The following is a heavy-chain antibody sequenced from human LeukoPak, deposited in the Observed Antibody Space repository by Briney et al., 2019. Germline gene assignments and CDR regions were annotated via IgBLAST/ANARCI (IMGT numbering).Heavy chain of an antibody. D-gene: IGHD3-22*01. CDR1: GHSFANYW. J-gene: IGHJ4*02. V-gene: IGHV5-51*01. CDR3: GRAAPYYYDSSGYAD. Sequence: GQSLKISCQGSGHSFANYWIAWVRQMLGKGLEWMGIINPGDSETKYSPSFQGQVTMSADKSITTVYLQWSSLKASDTAMYYCGRAAPYYYDSSGYADWGQGTLVTVSS. CDR2: INPGDSET.